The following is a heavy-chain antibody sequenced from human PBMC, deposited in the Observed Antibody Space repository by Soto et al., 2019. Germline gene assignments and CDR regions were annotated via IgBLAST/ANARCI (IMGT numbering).Heavy chain of an antibody. CDR2: IWYDGSNK. CDR3: ARDGLAAAGGGGMDV. Sequence: QVQLVESGGGVVQPGRSLRLSCAASGFTFSSYGMHWIRQAPGKGLKWVAVIWYDGSNKYYADSVKGRFTISRDNSKNTLYLQMNSLRAEDTAVYYCARDGLAAAGGGGMDVWGQGTTVTVSS. V-gene: IGHV3-33*01. CDR1: GFTFSSYG. J-gene: IGHJ6*02. D-gene: IGHD6-13*01.